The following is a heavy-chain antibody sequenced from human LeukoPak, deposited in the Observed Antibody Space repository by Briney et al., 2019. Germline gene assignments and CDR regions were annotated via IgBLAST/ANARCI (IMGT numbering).Heavy chain of an antibody. V-gene: IGHV1-2*02. CDR2: INPNSGGT. J-gene: IGHJ3*02. Sequence: ASVKVSCKASGYTFTGYYMHWVRQAPGQGLEWMGWINPNSGGTNYAQKFQGRVTMTRDTSISTAYMELSRLRSDDTAVYYCARVSDIVVVPAAIPQNDAFDIWGQGTMVTVSS. D-gene: IGHD2-2*02. CDR1: GYTFTGYY. CDR3: ARVSDIVVVPAAIPQNDAFDI.